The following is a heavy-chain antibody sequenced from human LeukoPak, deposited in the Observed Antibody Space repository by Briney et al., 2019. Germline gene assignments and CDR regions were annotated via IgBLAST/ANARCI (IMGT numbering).Heavy chain of an antibody. CDR2: INPNSGGT. D-gene: IGHD6-19*01. CDR3: ARGEQWLVHY. Sequence: GESLKISCKASGYTFTGYYMHWVRQAPGQGLEWMGWINPNSGGTNYAQKFQGRVTMTRDTSISTAYMELSRLRSDDTAVYYCARGEQWLVHYWGQGTLVTVSS. V-gene: IGHV1-2*02. CDR1: GYTFTGYY. J-gene: IGHJ4*02.